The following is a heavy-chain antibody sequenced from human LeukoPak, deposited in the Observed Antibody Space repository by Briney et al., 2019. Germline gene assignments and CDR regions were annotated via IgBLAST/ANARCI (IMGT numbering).Heavy chain of an antibody. V-gene: IGHV3-30*18. J-gene: IGHJ4*02. CDR1: GFTFSSYG. CDR2: ISYDGSNK. D-gene: IGHD3-16*02. Sequence: GGSLRLSCAASGFTFSSYGMHWVRQAPGKGLEWVAVISYDGSNKYYADSVKGRFTISRDNSKNTLYLQMNSLRAEDTAVYYCAKDSVVITFGGVIVIGGLDYWGQGTLVTVSS. CDR3: AKDSVVITFGGVIVIGGLDY.